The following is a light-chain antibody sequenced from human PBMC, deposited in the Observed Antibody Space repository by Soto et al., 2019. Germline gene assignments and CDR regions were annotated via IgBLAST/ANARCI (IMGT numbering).Light chain of an antibody. CDR1: QSVSSSY. CDR3: QHYGSSPRS. Sequence: EILFTQSPGTLSLSPGERGSLACRASQSVSSSYLAWYQQKPGQAPRLLIFGSSSRATGIPDRFSGSWSGTDFTLTLSRLEPEDFEVYYCQHYGSSPRSFGQGTKVDI. CDR2: GSS. J-gene: IGKJ1*01. V-gene: IGKV3-20*01.